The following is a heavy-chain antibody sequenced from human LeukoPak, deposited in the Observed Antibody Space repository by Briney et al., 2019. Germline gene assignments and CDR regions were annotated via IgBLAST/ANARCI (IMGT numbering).Heavy chain of an antibody. J-gene: IGHJ4*02. Sequence: GGSLRLSCAASGFTVSSKYMIWLRQAPGKGLEWVSIIYSGGSTYYADSVKGRFTISRGNSKNTLYLQMSSLRAEDTAVYYCARANWGHPMYYFDYWGQGTLVTVSS. CDR3: ARANWGHPMYYFDY. V-gene: IGHV3-66*01. CDR1: GFTVSSKY. CDR2: IYSGGST. D-gene: IGHD7-27*01.